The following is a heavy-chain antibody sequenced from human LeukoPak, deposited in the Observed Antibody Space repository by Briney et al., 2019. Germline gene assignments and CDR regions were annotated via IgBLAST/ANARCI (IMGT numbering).Heavy chain of an antibody. J-gene: IGHJ4*02. V-gene: IGHV4-59*01. CDR1: GGSISSYY. Sequence: SATLSLTCTVSGGSISSYYWSWIRQPPGKGLEWVGYIYYSGSTNYNPSLKSRVTISVDTSKNQFSLKLSSVTAADTAVYYCARVGNTAMAFDYWGQGTLVTVSS. CDR3: ARVGNTAMAFDY. CDR2: IYYSGST. D-gene: IGHD5-18*01.